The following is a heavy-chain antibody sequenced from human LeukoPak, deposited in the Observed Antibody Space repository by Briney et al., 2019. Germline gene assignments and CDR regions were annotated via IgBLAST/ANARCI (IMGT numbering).Heavy chain of an antibody. CDR3: ARVYYYDSSGYNNWFDP. V-gene: IGHV1-18*01. J-gene: IGHJ5*02. Sequence: ASVKVSCKASGYTFTSYGISWVRQAPGQGLEWMGWISAYNGNTNYAQKLQGRVTMTTDTSTSTAYMELRSLRSDDTAVYYCARVYYYDSSGYNNWFDPWGQGTLVTVSS. CDR2: ISAYNGNT. CDR1: GYTFTSYG. D-gene: IGHD3-22*01.